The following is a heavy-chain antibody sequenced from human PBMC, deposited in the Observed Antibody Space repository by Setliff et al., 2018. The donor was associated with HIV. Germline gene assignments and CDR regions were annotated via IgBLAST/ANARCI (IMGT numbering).Heavy chain of an antibody. CDR1: GYSLTDYY. CDR2: IMPNNGGT. CDR3: ARSPAAEGF. J-gene: IGHJ4*02. V-gene: IGHV1-2*02. Sequence: ASVKVSCKASGYSLTDYYMHWVRQVPGQGLEWMGWIMPNNGGTDYAQRFQGRITMTRATSIITRTSDRPITTVYMELTRLTSDDTAVYYCARSPAAEGFWGQGTLVTVSS. D-gene: IGHD6-13*01.